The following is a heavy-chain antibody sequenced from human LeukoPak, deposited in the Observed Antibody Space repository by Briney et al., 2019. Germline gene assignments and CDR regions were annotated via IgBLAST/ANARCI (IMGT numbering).Heavy chain of an antibody. D-gene: IGHD3-10*01. J-gene: IGHJ4*02. V-gene: IGHV4-4*09. Sequence: SETLSLTCTVSGGSISSYYWSWIRQPAGKGLEWIGYIYTSGSTNYNPSLKSRVTISVDTSKNQFSLKLSSVTAADTAVYYCARIGSARHFDYWGQGTLVTVSS. CDR3: ARIGSARHFDY. CDR1: GGSISSYY. CDR2: IYTSGST.